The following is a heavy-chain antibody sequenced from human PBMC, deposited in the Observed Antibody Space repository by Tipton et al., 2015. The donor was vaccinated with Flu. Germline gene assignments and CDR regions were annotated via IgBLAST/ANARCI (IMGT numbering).Heavy chain of an antibody. Sequence: VQLVQSGAEVKKPGESLKISCEGSGYIFTNYWIGWVRQVPGKGLEWMGIIYPGDSEINYSPSFQGQVTISVDKSINTAYLQWSSLKASDTAMYYCVRRDTIGWFYFEFWGQGTRVTVSS. CDR3: VRRDTIGWFYFEF. CDR1: GYIFTNYW. J-gene: IGHJ4*02. D-gene: IGHD6-19*01. CDR2: IYPGDSEI. V-gene: IGHV5-51*01.